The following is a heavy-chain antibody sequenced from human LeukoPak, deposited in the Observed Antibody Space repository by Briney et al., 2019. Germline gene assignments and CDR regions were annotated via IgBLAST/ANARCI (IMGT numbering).Heavy chain of an antibody. D-gene: IGHD3-10*01. CDR1: GYTFTGYY. Sequence: GASVKVSCKASGYTFTGYYMHWVRQAPGQGLEWMGWINPNSGGTNYAQKLQGWVTMTRDTSISTAYMELSRLRSDDTAVYCCARATGLGESFFDYWGQGTLVTVSS. V-gene: IGHV1-2*04. CDR3: ARATGLGESFFDY. CDR2: INPNSGGT. J-gene: IGHJ4*02.